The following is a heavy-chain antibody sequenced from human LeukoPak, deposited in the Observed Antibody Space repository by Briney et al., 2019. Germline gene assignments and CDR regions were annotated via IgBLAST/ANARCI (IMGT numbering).Heavy chain of an antibody. J-gene: IGHJ5*02. Sequence: ASVKVSCKASGGTFSSYAISWVRQAPGQGLEWMGGIIPIFGTANYAQKFQGRVTITTDESTSTAYMELGSLRSEDTAVYYCARDRIAQGWFDPWGQGTLVTVSS. CDR1: GGTFSSYA. CDR3: ARDRIAQGWFDP. CDR2: IIPIFGTA. V-gene: IGHV1-69*05. D-gene: IGHD1-14*01.